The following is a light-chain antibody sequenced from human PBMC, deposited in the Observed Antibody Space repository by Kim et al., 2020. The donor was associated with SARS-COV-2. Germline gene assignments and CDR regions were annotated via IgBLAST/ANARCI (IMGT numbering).Light chain of an antibody. Sequence: PSIRDRVTITGRASEDSRNDVGWYQQNPGRAPKRLIDGASSVQSGVPTRISGSGAGTLFTLTISILQPEDLATYCCLQGNTYTITFGQGTRLEIK. CDR2: GAS. V-gene: IGKV1-17*01. J-gene: IGKJ5*01. CDR3: LQGNTYTIT. CDR1: EDSRND.